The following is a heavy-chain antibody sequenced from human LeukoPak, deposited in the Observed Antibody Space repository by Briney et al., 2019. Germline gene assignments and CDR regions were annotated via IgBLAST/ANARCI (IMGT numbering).Heavy chain of an antibody. J-gene: IGHJ4*02. D-gene: IGHD5-24*01. V-gene: IGHV3-43D*03. Sequence: GGSLGLSCAASGFTFDDYAMHWVRQAPGKGLEWVSLISWDGGSTYYADSVKGRFTISRDNSKNSLYLQMNSLRAEDTALYYCAKDTRDGYKPYFDYWGQGTLVTVSS. CDR3: AKDTRDGYKPYFDY. CDR2: ISWDGGST. CDR1: GFTFDDYA.